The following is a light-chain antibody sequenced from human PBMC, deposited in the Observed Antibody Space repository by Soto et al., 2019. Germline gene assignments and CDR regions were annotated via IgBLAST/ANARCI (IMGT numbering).Light chain of an antibody. CDR2: DVR. V-gene: IGLV2-11*01. CDR1: SSDVGAYNF. Sequence: QSALTQPRSVSGSPRQSVTISCTGTSSDVGAYNFVSWYQHHPGKAPKLLIYDVRKRPSGVPDRFSGSKSGNTASLTISGLQGDDEADYYCCSYAGSHSYVFGTGTKVTVL. CDR3: CSYAGSHSYV. J-gene: IGLJ1*01.